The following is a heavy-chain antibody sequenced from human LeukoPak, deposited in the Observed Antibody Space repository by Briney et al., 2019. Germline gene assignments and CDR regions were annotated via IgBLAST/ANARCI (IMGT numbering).Heavy chain of an antibody. D-gene: IGHD6-6*01. CDR1: GGSFSGYY. CDR3: ARGSGKYSSSARGRFDP. J-gene: IGHJ5*02. V-gene: IGHV4-34*01. Sequence: SETLSLTCAVYGGSFSGYYWSWIRQPPGKGLEWIGEINHSGSTNYNPSLKSRVTISVDTSKNQLSLKLSSVTAADTAVYYCARGSGKYSSSARGRFDPWGQGTLVTVSS. CDR2: INHSGST.